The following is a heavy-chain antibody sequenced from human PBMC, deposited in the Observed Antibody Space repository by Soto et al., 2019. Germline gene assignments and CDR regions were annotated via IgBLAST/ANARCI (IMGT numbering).Heavy chain of an antibody. CDR3: TRDFGGV. J-gene: IGHJ6*02. D-gene: IGHD3-10*01. CDR1: GFTLSDHY. Sequence: EVQLVESGGDLVQPGGSLRLSCAASGFTLSDHYVDWVRQAPGQGLEWVGRSANKANSYTTQYAAAVKGRFTISRSDSENSLYLQMNSLRTEDTALYYCTRDFGGVWGQGTTVTVSS. V-gene: IGHV3-72*01. CDR2: SANKANSYTT.